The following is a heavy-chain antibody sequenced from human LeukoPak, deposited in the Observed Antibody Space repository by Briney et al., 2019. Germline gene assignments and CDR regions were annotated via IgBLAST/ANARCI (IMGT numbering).Heavy chain of an antibody. CDR2: IYYSGST. CDR3: ARDKIAYDFWSGYPDLPAVWFDP. Sequence: SETLSLTCTVSGGSISSSSYYWGWIRQPPGKGLEWIGYIYYSGSTNYNPSLKSRVTISVDTSKNQFSLKLSSVTAADTAVYYCARDKIAYDFWSGYPDLPAVWFDPWGQGTLVTVSS. CDR1: GGSISSSSYY. D-gene: IGHD3-3*01. J-gene: IGHJ5*02. V-gene: IGHV4-61*01.